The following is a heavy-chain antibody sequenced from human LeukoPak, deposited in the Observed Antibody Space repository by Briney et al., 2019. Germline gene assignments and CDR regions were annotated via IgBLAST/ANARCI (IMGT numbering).Heavy chain of an antibody. CDR3: ARCIAAAGSGYFDY. J-gene: IGHJ4*02. V-gene: IGHV4-30-2*01. CDR2: IYHSGST. D-gene: IGHD6-13*01. CDR1: GGSISSSSYY. Sequence: SETLSLTCTVSGGSISSSSYYWGWIRQPPGKGLEWIGYIYHSGSTYYNPSLKSRVTISVDRSKNQFSLKLSSVTAADTAVYYCARCIAAAGSGYFDYWGQGTLVTVSS.